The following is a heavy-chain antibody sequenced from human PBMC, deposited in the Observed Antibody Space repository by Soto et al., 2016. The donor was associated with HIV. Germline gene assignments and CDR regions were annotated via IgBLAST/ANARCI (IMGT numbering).Heavy chain of an antibody. CDR2: INSGGTYT. CDR1: GFTFDEYY. CDR3: ARDRAGXRSRTDAFDL. V-gene: IGHV3-11*05. D-gene: IGHD2-2*01. J-gene: IGHJ3*01. Sequence: QVVLLESGGGLVTPGGSLRLSCAASGFTFDEYYMSWIRQAPGKGLEWLSYINSGGTYTHYANSVKGRLTISRDNDKNSLFLQMNNLRAEDTAVYYCARDRAGXRSRTDAFDLWGPRDTGHRVF.